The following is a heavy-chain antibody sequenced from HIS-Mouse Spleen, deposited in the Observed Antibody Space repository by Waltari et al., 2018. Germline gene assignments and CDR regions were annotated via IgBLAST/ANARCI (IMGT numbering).Heavy chain of an antibody. D-gene: IGHD4-4*01. Sequence: QVQLVQSGAEVKKPGASVKVSCKASGYTFTSYDINWVRQATGQGLEWMGWMNPNSGNTGYVQKFQGRVTMTRNTSRSTAYMELSSLRSEDTAVYYCARGHDYSNYFDYWGQGTLVTVSS. J-gene: IGHJ4*02. CDR2: MNPNSGNT. CDR3: ARGHDYSNYFDY. CDR1: GYTFTSYD. V-gene: IGHV1-8*01.